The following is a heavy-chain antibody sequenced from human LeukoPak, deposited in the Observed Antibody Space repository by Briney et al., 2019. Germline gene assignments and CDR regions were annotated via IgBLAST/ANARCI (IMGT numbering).Heavy chain of an antibody. Sequence: GASVKVSCKASGYTFTSYYMHWVRQAPGQGLEWMGIINPSGRSTSYAQKFQGRVTMTRDTSTSTVCMELSSLRSEDTAVYYCARGQGITMIVVNWFDPWGQGTLVTVPS. V-gene: IGHV1-46*01. CDR3: ARGQGITMIVVNWFDP. J-gene: IGHJ5*02. CDR1: GYTFTSYY. D-gene: IGHD3-22*01. CDR2: INPSGRST.